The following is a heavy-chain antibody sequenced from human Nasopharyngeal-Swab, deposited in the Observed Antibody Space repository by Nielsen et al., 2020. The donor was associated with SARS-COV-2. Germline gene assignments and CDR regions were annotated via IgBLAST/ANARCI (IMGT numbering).Heavy chain of an antibody. V-gene: IGHV1-18*01. CDR1: GYTFTSYG. CDR3: ARGGEVLLWFGESFQY. CDR2: ISGYNGKT. J-gene: IGHJ1*01. Sequence: ASVQVSCKASGYTFTSYGISWVRQAPGQGLEWMGWISGYNGKTNYAQKLQGRVSMTTDTSTSTAYMELRSLRSDDTAVYYCARGGEVLLWFGESFQYWGQGTLVTVSS. D-gene: IGHD3-10*01.